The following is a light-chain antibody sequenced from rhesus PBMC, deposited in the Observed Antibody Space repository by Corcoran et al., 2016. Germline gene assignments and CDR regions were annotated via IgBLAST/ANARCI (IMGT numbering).Light chain of an antibody. CDR3: QHGYGTPLT. J-gene: IGKJ4*01. CDR1: ENVNNY. Sequence: DIQMTQSPSSLSASVGDRVTIPCRACENVNNYLNWYQQKPGKAPKLLIYKASTLQSGVPSRFRGRGSGTDYTFTIRRLQPEDVATYYCQHGYGTPLTFGGGTKVELK. CDR2: KAS. V-gene: IGKV1-74*01.